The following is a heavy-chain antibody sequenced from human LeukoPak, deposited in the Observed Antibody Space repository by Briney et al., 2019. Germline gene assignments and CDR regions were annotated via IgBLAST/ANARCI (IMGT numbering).Heavy chain of an antibody. CDR3: ARDSGLGWFGELTFDY. Sequence: ASVKVSCKASGGTFSSYAISWVRQAPGQGLEWMGRIIPIFGTANYAQKFQGRVTITTDESTSTAHMELSSLRSEDTAVYYCARDSGLGWFGELTFDYWGQGTLVTVSS. J-gene: IGHJ4*02. V-gene: IGHV1-69*05. CDR2: IIPIFGTA. D-gene: IGHD3-10*01. CDR1: GGTFSSYA.